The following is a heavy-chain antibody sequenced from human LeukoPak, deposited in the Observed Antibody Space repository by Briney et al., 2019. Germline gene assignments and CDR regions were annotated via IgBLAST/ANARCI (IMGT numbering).Heavy chain of an antibody. J-gene: IGHJ5*02. Sequence: PSETLSLTCTVSGCSISSGSYYWSWIAQPAGKGLDWIGRSYPRECTDYNPSRMSRVTISVDTSKNQFSLKLSSVTAADTAVYYCTRDGSARSLATWGQGTLVTVSS. CDR3: TRDGSARSLAT. CDR2: SYPRECT. CDR1: GCSISSGSYY. D-gene: IGHD6-25*01. V-gene: IGHV4-61*02.